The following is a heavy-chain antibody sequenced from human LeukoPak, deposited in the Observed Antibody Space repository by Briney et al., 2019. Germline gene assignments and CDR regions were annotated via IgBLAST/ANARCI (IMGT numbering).Heavy chain of an antibody. CDR1: GYTFTGYY. D-gene: IGHD6-19*01. Sequence: ASVKVSCKASGYTFTGYYMHWVRQAPGQGLEWMGWINPNSGGTNYAQKFQGRVTMTRDTSISTAYMELSRLRSDDTAVYYCASDIAVAGTRSEYYYYYYGMDVSGQGTTVTVSS. J-gene: IGHJ6*02. CDR2: INPNSGGT. V-gene: IGHV1-2*02. CDR3: ASDIAVAGTRSEYYYYYYGMDV.